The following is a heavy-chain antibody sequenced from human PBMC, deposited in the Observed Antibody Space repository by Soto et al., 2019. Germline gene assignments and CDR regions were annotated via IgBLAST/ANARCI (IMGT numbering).Heavy chain of an antibody. V-gene: IGHV3-21*01. Sequence: GGSLRLSCAASGFTFSSCAMGWVRQAPGKGLEWVSAISSNRRNKYYADSVKGRFTISRDNAKNSLYLQMNSLRIEDTAVYYCARELERVVDEWGQGTLLDVSS. D-gene: IGHD1-1*01. CDR2: ISSNRRNK. CDR1: GFTFSSCA. J-gene: IGHJ4*02. CDR3: ARELERVVDE.